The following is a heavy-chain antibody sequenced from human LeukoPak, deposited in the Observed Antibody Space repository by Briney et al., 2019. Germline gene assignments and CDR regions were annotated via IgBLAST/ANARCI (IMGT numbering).Heavy chain of an antibody. CDR3: ARDRISLDYYYYMDV. Sequence: PSQTLSLTCTVSGCTISSGSYYWSWIRQPAGKGLEWIGRIYTSGSTNYNPSLKSRVTISVDTSKNQSSLKLSSVTAADTAVYYCARDRISLDYYYYMDVWGKGTTVTVSS. CDR1: GCTISSGSYY. D-gene: IGHD2-21*01. CDR2: IYTSGST. J-gene: IGHJ6*03. V-gene: IGHV4-61*02.